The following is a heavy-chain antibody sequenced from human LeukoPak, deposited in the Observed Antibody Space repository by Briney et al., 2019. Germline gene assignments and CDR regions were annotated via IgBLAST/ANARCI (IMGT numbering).Heavy chain of an antibody. V-gene: IGHV3-30-3*01. CDR2: ISYDGSNK. D-gene: IGHD5-24*01. Sequence: PGRSLRLSCAASGFTFSSYAMHWVRQAPGKGLEWVADISYDGSNKYYADSVKGRFTISRDNSKNTLYLQMNSLRAEDTAVYYCARDGGEEMATRQYYFDYWGQGTLVTVSS. J-gene: IGHJ4*02. CDR3: ARDGGEEMATRQYYFDY. CDR1: GFTFSSYA.